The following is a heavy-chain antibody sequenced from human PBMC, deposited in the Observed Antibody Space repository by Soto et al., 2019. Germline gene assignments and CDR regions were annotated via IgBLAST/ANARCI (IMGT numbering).Heavy chain of an antibody. CDR1: GFTFSSYS. CDR2: ISSSSSTI. J-gene: IGHJ6*02. V-gene: IGHV3-48*02. Sequence: GGSLRLSCAASGFTFSSYSMNWVRQAPGKGLEWVSYISSSSSTIYYADSVKGRFTISRGNAKNSLYLQMNSLRDEDTAVYYCARIWEGAFWSGYYGNYYYGMDVWGQGTTVTVSS. D-gene: IGHD3-3*01. CDR3: ARIWEGAFWSGYYGNYYYGMDV.